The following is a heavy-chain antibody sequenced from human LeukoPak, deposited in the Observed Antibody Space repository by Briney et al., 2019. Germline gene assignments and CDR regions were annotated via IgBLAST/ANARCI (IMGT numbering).Heavy chain of an antibody. V-gene: IGHV3-23*01. J-gene: IGHJ4*02. D-gene: IGHD5-18*01. CDR2: ISNGGGST. Sequence: PGGSLRLSCAASGFTFSSYAMSWVRQAPGKGLEWVSAISNGGGSTYYADSVKGRFTISRDNSKNTLYLQMNSLRAEDTAVYHCAKDRGGYSYGYLFDYWGQGTLVTVSS. CDR1: GFTFSSYA. CDR3: AKDRGGYSYGYLFDY.